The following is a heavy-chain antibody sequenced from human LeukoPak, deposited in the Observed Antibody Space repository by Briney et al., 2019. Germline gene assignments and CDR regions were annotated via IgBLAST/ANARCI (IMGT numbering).Heavy chain of an antibody. CDR2: IWYDGSNK. CDR1: GFTFSSYG. V-gene: IGHV3-33*01. CDR3: AREREAINFDY. J-gene: IGHJ4*02. Sequence: GGSLRLSCAASGFTFSSYGMHWVRQAPDKGLEWVAVIWYDGSNKYYADSVKGRFTISRDNSKNTLYLQMNSLRAEDTAVYYCAREREAINFDYWGQGTLVTVSS.